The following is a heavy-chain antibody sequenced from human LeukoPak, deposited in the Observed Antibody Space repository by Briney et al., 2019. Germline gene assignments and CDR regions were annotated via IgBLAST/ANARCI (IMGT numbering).Heavy chain of an antibody. V-gene: IGHV3-23*01. Sequence: GGSLRLSCAASGVTISSYAMSWVRQAPGKGLEWVSAIIGSGGSTYYADSVKGRFNISRDNSKNTLYLQMNSLRAEDTAVYYCAADYYDSSGSFFDYWGQGTLVTVSS. CDR1: GVTISSYA. D-gene: IGHD3-22*01. J-gene: IGHJ4*02. CDR3: AADYYDSSGSFFDY. CDR2: IIGSGGST.